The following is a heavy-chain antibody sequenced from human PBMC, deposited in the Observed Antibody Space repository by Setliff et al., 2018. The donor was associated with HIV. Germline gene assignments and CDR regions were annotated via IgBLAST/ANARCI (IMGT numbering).Heavy chain of an antibody. V-gene: IGHV1-69*13. CDR3: ATDRPHQQYFELYFYYYLEV. D-gene: IGHD3-9*01. CDR1: GGTFSSYG. J-gene: IGHJ6*03. CDR2: IIPIFGKT. Sequence: GASVKVSCKASGGTFSSYGLSWVRQAPGQGLEWMGGIIPIFGKTSYAKNFQGRTTITADESTSTAYMELSSLKSEDTAVYFCATDRPHQQYFELYFYYYLEVWGKGTTVTVSS.